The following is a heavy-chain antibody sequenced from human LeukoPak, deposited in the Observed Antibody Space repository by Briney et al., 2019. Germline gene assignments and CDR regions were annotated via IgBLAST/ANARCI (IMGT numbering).Heavy chain of an antibody. J-gene: IGHJ4*02. CDR3: ARSLGGSYWINYFDY. D-gene: IGHD1-26*01. V-gene: IGHV1-46*01. CDR1: GYTFTSYY. Sequence: ASVKVSCKASGYTFTSYYMHWVRQAPGQGLEWMGIINPSGGSTSYAQKFQGRVTMTRDMSTSTVYMELSSLRSEDTAVYYCARSLGGSYWINYFDYWGQGTLVTVSS. CDR2: INPSGGST.